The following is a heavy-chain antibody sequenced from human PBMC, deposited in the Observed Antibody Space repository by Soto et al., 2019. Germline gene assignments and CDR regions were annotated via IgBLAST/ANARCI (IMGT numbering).Heavy chain of an antibody. CDR1: GYTFTGYY. CDR2: INPNSGGT. CDR3: ARGRPYCSITSCYPFDYYYMDV. Sequence: QVQLVQSGAEVKKPGASVKVSCKASGYTFTGYYMHWVRQAPGQGLEWMGWINPNSGGTNYAQKFQGWVTMTRDTSISTAYMELSRLRSDDTAVYYCARGRPYCSITSCYPFDYYYMDVWGKGTTVTVSS. J-gene: IGHJ6*03. V-gene: IGHV1-2*04. D-gene: IGHD2-2*01.